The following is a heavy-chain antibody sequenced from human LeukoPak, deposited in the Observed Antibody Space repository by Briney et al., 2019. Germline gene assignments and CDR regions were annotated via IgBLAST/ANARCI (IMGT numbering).Heavy chain of an antibody. CDR2: ISNSGSSL. D-gene: IGHD3-10*01. Sequence: KAGGSLRLSCAASGFTFSDYYMSWIRQAPGRGLEWLSYISNSGSSLYYADSVKGRFTISRDNAKNSLYLQMNSLRAEDTALYYCARAGSPVHYYYYMDVWGKGTTVTVSS. J-gene: IGHJ6*03. V-gene: IGHV3-11*01. CDR3: ARAGSPVHYYYYMDV. CDR1: GFTFSDYY.